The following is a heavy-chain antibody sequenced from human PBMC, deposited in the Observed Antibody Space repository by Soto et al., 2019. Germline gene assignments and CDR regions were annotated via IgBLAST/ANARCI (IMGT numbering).Heavy chain of an antibody. J-gene: IGHJ3*02. CDR3: ARQVIHHINGFDN. CDR2: ISFDGSNK. CDR1: GFTFSDYG. Sequence: QVQLVESGGGVVQPGRSLRLSCAASGFTFSDYGIHWVRQAPGKGLEWVAVISFDGSNKYFADSVKGRFTISRDNSQNTLYLQMNSLRAEDTAVYHCARQVIHHINGFDNWGQGTMVTVSS. V-gene: IGHV3-30*03. D-gene: IGHD4-4*01.